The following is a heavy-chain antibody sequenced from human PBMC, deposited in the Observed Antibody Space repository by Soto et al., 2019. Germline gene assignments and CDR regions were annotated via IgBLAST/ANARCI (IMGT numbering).Heavy chain of an antibody. V-gene: IGHV3-33*01. CDR2: IWYDGSNK. CDR1: GFTFSSYG. Sequence: GGSLRLSCAASGFTFSSYGMHWVRQAPGKGLEWVAVIWYDGSNKYYADSVKGRFTISRDNSKNTLYVQMNSLRAEDTAVYYCARATYFYDSSGYSGYGLDVWGQGTTVTV. J-gene: IGHJ6*02. D-gene: IGHD3-22*01. CDR3: ARATYFYDSSGYSGYGLDV.